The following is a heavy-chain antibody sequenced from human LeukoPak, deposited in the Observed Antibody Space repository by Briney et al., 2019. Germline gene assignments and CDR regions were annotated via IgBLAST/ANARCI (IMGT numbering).Heavy chain of an antibody. CDR3: ARDSGTTGEVKFDP. V-gene: IGHV4-4*07. Sequence: SETLSLTCSVSGGSISSYYLSWIRQPAGKGLEWIGRIYSRVTTYNPSLKSRVTMSADTSRNHVSLTLNSVTAADTAVYYCARDSGTTGEVKFDPWGQGTLVTVSS. CDR1: GGSISSYY. J-gene: IGHJ5*02. D-gene: IGHD3-10*01. CDR2: IYSRVT.